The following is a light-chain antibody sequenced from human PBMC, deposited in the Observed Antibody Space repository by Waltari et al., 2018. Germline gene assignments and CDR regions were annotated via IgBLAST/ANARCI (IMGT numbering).Light chain of an antibody. CDR1: HIGSKR. CDR2: CDS. J-gene: IGLJ2*01. V-gene: IGLV3-21*04. CDR3: LVWHSTIDHQGV. Sequence: SYVVTQSPSVSVAPGETARITCGGDHIGSKRVHWYQQRPGQAPLPVISCDSDRPSGIPERFSGSNSGNTATLTISWVEAEDEADYYCLVWHSTIDHQGVFGGGTKLTVL.